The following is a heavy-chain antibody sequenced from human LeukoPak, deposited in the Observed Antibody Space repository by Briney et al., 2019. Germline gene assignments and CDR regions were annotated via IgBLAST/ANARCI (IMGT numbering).Heavy chain of an antibody. D-gene: IGHD6-13*01. CDR1: GFTFSSYW. CDR3: ARGGDSSNWYPGYFDY. J-gene: IGHJ4*02. CDR2: IKSDGSST. Sequence: GGSLRLSCAASGFTFSSYWMHWVRQAPGKGPVWVSRIKSDGSSTRFADSVQGRFTISRDNGKNTLYLQMNSLRAEDTAVYYCARGGDSSNWYPGYFDYWGQGALVTVSS. V-gene: IGHV3-74*01.